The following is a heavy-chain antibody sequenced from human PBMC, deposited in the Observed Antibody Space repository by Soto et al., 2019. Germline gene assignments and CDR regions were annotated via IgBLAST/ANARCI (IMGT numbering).Heavy chain of an antibody. V-gene: IGHV3-7*03. CDR2: IKGDGSET. J-gene: IGHJ4*02. Sequence: EVQLVESGGGLVQPGGSLRLSCAASGFTFSNYWMSWVRQAPGKGLEWVGNIKGDGSETHYVDSVKGRFTISRDNAKNSIYLQMNNLRGVDTAMYYCARDPGTAYWGQGTLVTVSS. CDR1: GFTFSNYW. CDR3: ARDPGTAY.